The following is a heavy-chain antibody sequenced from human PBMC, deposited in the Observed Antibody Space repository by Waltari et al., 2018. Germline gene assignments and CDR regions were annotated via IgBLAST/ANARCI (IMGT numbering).Heavy chain of an antibody. V-gene: IGHV4-31*03. D-gene: IGHD1-1*01. CDR3: ARDSLERGGFDY. CDR1: GGSISSGGYY. CDR2: IEYRGST. Sequence: QVQLQESGPGLVKPSQTLSLTCTVSGGSISSGGYYWSWIRQHPGKGLEWIGYIEYRGSTYYNPSLKSRVTISVDTSKNQFSLKLSSVTAADTAVYYCARDSLERGGFDYWGQGTLVTVSS. J-gene: IGHJ4*02.